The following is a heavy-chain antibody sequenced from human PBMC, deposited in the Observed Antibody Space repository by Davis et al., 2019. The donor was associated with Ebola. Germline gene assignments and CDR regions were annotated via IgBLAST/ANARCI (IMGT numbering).Heavy chain of an antibody. D-gene: IGHD1-1*01. CDR1: GGTFSSYS. J-gene: IGHJ4*02. Sequence: AASVQVSCKASGGTFSSYSISWVRPAPGQGLEWMGRIIPILGIANYAQKFQGRVTITADKSTSTAYMEVGNLKSDDTAVYYCARAQFPTTSDHWGQGTLVTVSS. CDR2: IIPILGIA. V-gene: IGHV1-69*04. CDR3: ARAQFPTTSDH.